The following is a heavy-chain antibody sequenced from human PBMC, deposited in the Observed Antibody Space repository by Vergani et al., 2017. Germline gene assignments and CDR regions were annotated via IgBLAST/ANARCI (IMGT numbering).Heavy chain of an antibody. CDR3: ARSVPSYDILTGYYSTDYYYYGMDV. V-gene: IGHV3-21*01. D-gene: IGHD3-9*01. J-gene: IGHJ6*02. CDR2: ISSSSSYI. Sequence: EVQLVESGGGLVKPGGSLRLSCAASGFTFSSYSMNWVRQAPGKGLEWVSSISSSSSYIYYADSVKGRFTISRDNAKNSLYLQMNSLRAEDTAVYYCARSVPSYDILTGYYSTDYYYYGMDVWGQGTTVTVSS. CDR1: GFTFSSYS.